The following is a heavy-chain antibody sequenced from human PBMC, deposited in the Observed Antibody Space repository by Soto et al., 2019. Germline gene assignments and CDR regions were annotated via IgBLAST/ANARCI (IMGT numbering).Heavy chain of an antibody. D-gene: IGHD6-19*01. CDR3: VRAPLGITVAPDH. V-gene: IGHV1-69*13. Sequence: SVKVSCKASGGTFSSYAISWVRRAPGQGLEWMGGIIPIFGTANYAQKFQGRVTITADESTSTAYMELSSLRSEDTAVYYCVRAPLGITVAPDHWGQGTLVTVSS. CDR2: IIPIFGTA. J-gene: IGHJ4*02. CDR1: GGTFSSYA.